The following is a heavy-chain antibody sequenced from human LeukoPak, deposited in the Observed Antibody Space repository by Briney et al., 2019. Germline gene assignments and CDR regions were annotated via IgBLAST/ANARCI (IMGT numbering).Heavy chain of an antibody. D-gene: IGHD4-11*01. Sequence: QPEGSLRLSCAASGFTYSSYEKNWVRQAPGKGLEWVSAISGSGGSTYYADSVKGRFTIPRHNSKNTLYLQMNSLRAEDTAVYYCAKAYMTSDYWGQGTLVTVSS. J-gene: IGHJ4*02. CDR2: ISGSGGST. CDR3: AKAYMTSDY. V-gene: IGHV3-23*01. CDR1: GFTYSSYE.